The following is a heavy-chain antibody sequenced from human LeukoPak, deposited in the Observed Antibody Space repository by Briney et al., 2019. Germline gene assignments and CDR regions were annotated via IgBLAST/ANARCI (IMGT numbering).Heavy chain of an antibody. Sequence: GGSLRLSCAASGFTFSSYAMHWVRQAPGEGLELEAFIRYDGSKKYYADSVKGRFTISRDNSKNTLYLQMNSLRAEDTAVYYCAKDLDGSGYRLDYWGQGTLVTVSS. D-gene: IGHD3-22*01. V-gene: IGHV3-30*02. CDR1: GFTFSSYA. CDR3: AKDLDGSGYRLDY. CDR2: IRYDGSKK. J-gene: IGHJ4*02.